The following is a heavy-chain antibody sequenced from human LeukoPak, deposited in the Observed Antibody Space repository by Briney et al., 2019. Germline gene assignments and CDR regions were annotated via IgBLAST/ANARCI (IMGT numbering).Heavy chain of an antibody. CDR3: AKNRGYGYYFDY. CDR2: ISWNSGSI. D-gene: IGHD1-14*01. CDR1: GFTFDDYA. V-gene: IGHV3-9*01. J-gene: IGHJ4*02. Sequence: GRSLRLSCAASGFTFDDYAMHWVRQAPGKGLEWVSGISWNSGSIGYADSVKGRFTISRDNAKNSLYLQMNSLRAEDTAVYYCAKNRGYGYYFDYWGQGTLVTVSS.